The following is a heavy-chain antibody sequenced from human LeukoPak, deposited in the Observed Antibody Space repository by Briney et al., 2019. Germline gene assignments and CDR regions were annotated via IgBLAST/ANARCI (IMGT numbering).Heavy chain of an antibody. Sequence: ASVKVSWKASGYTLTSYGISWVRQAPGQGLEWIEWISAYNGNTNYAQKLQGRVTMTTDTSTSTAYMELRSLRSDGTAVYYCARENIGYSSSWYWFDPWGQGTLVTVSS. V-gene: IGHV1-18*01. CDR1: GYTLTSYG. J-gene: IGHJ5*02. CDR3: ARENIGYSSSWYWFDP. CDR2: ISAYNGNT. D-gene: IGHD6-13*01.